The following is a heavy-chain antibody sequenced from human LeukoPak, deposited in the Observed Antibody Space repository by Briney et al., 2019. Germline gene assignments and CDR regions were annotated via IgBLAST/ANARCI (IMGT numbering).Heavy chain of an antibody. V-gene: IGHV1-69*01. CDR2: IIPIFGTA. J-gene: IGHJ4*02. CDR3: ASRFYCSNTRCRNFPFAY. CDR1: GGTFISYA. D-gene: IGHD2-2*01. Sequence: SVKVSCKASGGTFISYAINWVRHAPGQGLEWMGGIIPIFGTANYAQKFQDRVTITADESTSTAYMELSSLRSEDTAIYYCASRFYCSNTRCRNFPFAYWGQGTLVTVSS.